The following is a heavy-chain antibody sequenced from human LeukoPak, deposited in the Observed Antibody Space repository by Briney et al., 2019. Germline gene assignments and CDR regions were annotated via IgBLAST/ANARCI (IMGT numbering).Heavy chain of an antibody. D-gene: IGHD6-13*01. CDR2: INTNTGNP. V-gene: IGHV7-4-1*02. Sequence: ASVKVSCKASGYTFTSYGINWVRQATGQGLEWMGWINTNTGNPMYAQGFTGRFVFSLDTSVSTAYLQISSLKADDIAVYYCATRYSSSHYYYLDVWGKGTTVTVSS. CDR3: ATRYSSSHYYYLDV. CDR1: GYTFTSYG. J-gene: IGHJ6*03.